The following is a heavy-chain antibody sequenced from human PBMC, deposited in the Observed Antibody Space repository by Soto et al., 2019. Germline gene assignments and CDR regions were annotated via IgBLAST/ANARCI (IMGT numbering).Heavy chain of an antibody. D-gene: IGHD2-2*01. Sequence: QVQLVQSGAEVKKPGSSVKVSCKASGGTFSSYAISWVRQAPGQGLEWMGGIIPIPGTANYAQKFQGRVTITADESTSTAYMELSNLRSEDTAVYYCARSQDSSTSLEIYYYYYYGMDVWGQGTTVTVSS. CDR2: IIPIPGTA. CDR3: ARSQDSSTSLEIYYYYYYGMDV. V-gene: IGHV1-69*01. J-gene: IGHJ6*02. CDR1: GGTFSSYA.